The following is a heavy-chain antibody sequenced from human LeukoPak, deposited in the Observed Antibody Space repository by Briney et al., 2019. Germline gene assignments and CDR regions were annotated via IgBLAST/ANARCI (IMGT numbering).Heavy chain of an antibody. Sequence: GGSLRLSCAASGFTFSSYSMNWVRQAPGKGLEWVSSISSSSSYIYYADSVKGRFTISRDNAKNSLYLQMNSLRAEDTAVYYCARVITILGVVMDMWGQGTLVTVSS. CDR1: GFTFSSYS. D-gene: IGHD3-3*01. V-gene: IGHV3-21*01. J-gene: IGHJ4*02. CDR3: ARVITILGVVMDM. CDR2: ISSSSSYI.